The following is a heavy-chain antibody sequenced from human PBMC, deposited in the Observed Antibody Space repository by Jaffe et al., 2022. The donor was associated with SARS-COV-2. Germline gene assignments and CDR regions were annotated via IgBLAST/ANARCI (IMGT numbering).Heavy chain of an antibody. J-gene: IGHJ6*02. CDR2: IHYIGST. Sequence: QVQLQESGPGLVKPSQTLSLSCTVSGGSISRGDYYWSWTRQPPGKGLEWIGYIHYIGSTYYNPSLKSRVTISVDTSKNQFSLKLYSVTAADTAVYYCARDAGVVVVAARYYYYGMDVWGQGTTVTVSS. CDR1: GGSISRGDYY. D-gene: IGHD2-15*01. V-gene: IGHV4-30-4*01. CDR3: ARDAGVVVVAARYYYYGMDV.